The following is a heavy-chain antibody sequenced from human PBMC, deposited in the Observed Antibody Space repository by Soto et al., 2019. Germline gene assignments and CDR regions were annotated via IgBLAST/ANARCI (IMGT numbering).Heavy chain of an antibody. CDR3: ATGPYYYGSSGYPFDC. V-gene: IGHV1-69*12. CDR2: VIPIFGTA. J-gene: IGHJ4*02. Sequence: QVQLVQSGAEEKKPGSSVKVSCKASGGTFSSYAISWVRQAPGQGLEWMGGVIPIFGTANYAQKFQGRVTIPADEAPSTAYMELSSLRSEDTAVYYCATGPYYYGSSGYPFDCWGRGTLVTVSS. CDR1: GGTFSSYA. D-gene: IGHD3-22*01.